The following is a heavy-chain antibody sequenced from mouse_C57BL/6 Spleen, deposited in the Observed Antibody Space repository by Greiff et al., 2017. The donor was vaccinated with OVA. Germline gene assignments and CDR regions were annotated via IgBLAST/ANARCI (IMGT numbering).Heavy chain of an antibody. CDR3: ARSTVVATSYYFDY. CDR2: IYPGDGDT. Sequence: QVQLQQSGPELVKPGASVKISCKASGYAFSSSWMNWVKQRPGKGLEWIGRIYPGDGDTNYNGKFKGKATLTADKSSSTAYMQLSSLTSEDSAVYFCARSTVVATSYYFDYWGQGTTLTVSS. D-gene: IGHD1-1*01. CDR1: GYAFSSSW. J-gene: IGHJ2*01. V-gene: IGHV1-82*01.